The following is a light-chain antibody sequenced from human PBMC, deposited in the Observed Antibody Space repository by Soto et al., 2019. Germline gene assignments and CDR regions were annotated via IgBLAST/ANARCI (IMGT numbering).Light chain of an antibody. CDR2: AAS. CDR3: QQSYRTPFS. Sequence: DIQMTQSPSSLSASVGDRVTITCRASQSISSYLNWYQQKPGKAPKLLIYAASSLQSGVPSRFSGSGSGTDFPLTISSLQPEDFGTYYCQQSYRTPFSFGPGTKAEIK. V-gene: IGKV1-39*01. J-gene: IGKJ3*01. CDR1: QSISSY.